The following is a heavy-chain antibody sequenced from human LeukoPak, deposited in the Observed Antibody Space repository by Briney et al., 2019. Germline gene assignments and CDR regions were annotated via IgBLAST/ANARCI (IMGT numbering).Heavy chain of an antibody. D-gene: IGHD1-26*01. CDR3: ARQGLYSGSPDDAFDI. J-gene: IGHJ3*02. V-gene: IGHV1-18*01. Sequence: GASVKVSCKASGYTFTSYGMGWVRQAPGQGLEWVGWISAYKGDTNYAQKLQGRVTMTTDTSTSTAYMELRSLRSDDTAVYYCARQGLYSGSPDDAFDIWGQGTMVTVSS. CDR2: ISAYKGDT. CDR1: GYTFTSYG.